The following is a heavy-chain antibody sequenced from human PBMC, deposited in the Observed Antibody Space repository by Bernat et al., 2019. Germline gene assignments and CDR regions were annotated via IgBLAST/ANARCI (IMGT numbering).Heavy chain of an antibody. CDR3: AILDTAMVKGFDY. D-gene: IGHD5-18*01. Sequence: QVQLVQSGAEVKKPGSSVKVSCKASGGTFSSYTISWVRQAPAQGLEWMGRIIPILRIANYAQKFQGRVTITADKSTSTAYMELSSLRSEDTAVYYCAILDTAMVKGFDYWGQGTLVTVSS. CDR1: GGTFSSYT. CDR2: IIPILRIA. V-gene: IGHV1-69*02. J-gene: IGHJ4*02.